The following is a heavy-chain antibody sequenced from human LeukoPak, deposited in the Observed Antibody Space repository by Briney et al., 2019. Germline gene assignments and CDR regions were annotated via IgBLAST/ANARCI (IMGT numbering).Heavy chain of an antibody. D-gene: IGHD3-10*01. CDR1: GYTFTSHY. CDR3: AREGSGSLPHLDH. CDR2: INPSGGGT. Sequence: ASVKVSCKASGYTFTSHYMQWVRLAPGQGLEWMGIINPSGGGTRYAQKFQGRVTMTRDTSTSTVYMELSSLRSEDTAVYYCAREGSGSLPHLDHWGQGALVTVSS. V-gene: IGHV1-46*01. J-gene: IGHJ4*02.